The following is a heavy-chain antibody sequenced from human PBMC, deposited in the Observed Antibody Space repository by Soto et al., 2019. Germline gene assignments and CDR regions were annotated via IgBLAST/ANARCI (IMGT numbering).Heavy chain of an antibody. V-gene: IGHV6-1*01. CDR1: GDSVSNNSAA. D-gene: IGHD4-17*01. CDR2: TYYRSKWYN. CDR3: ARERYGDYGRGTFDI. Sequence: SQTLSLTCAISGDSVSNNSAAWNWIRQSPSRGLEWLGRTYYRSKWYNDYAVSVKSRIIINPDTSKNQFSLQLNSVTPEDTAVYYCARERYGDYGRGTFDIWGQGAMVTVSS. J-gene: IGHJ3*02.